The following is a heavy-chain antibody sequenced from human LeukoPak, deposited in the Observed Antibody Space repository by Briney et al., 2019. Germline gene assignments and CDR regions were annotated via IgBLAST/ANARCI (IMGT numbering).Heavy chain of an antibody. CDR1: GFTFTSYD. V-gene: IGHV1-8*01. J-gene: IGHJ1*01. D-gene: IGHD3-3*01. CDR2: MNPNNGNT. CDR3: ARGLPKAVFGVVIED. Sequence: ASVKVSCKASGFTFTSYDINRVRQASGQGLEWMGWMNPNNGNTGYSQNFQGRVTMTRDTSISTAYMELSSLMSEDTAVYYCARGLPKAVFGVVIEDWGQGTLVTVSS.